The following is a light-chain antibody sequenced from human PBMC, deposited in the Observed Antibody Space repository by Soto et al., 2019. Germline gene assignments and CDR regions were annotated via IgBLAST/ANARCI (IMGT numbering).Light chain of an antibody. CDR1: QAISSF. J-gene: IGKJ5*01. CDR2: DAS. V-gene: IGKV1-33*01. Sequence: DIQMTQSPSSLSASVGDRVTITCQASQAISSFLNWYQQKPGKAPKLLIYDASNLEAGVPLRFSGGGAGTEYTFTISSLQPEDIATYYCQQYDNLPITFGQGTRLEIK. CDR3: QQYDNLPIT.